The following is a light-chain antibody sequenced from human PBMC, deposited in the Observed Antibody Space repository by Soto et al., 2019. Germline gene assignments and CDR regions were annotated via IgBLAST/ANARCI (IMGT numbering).Light chain of an antibody. J-gene: IGKJ4*01. CDR1: QSVSSY. CDR3: QQRSNWPTLN. V-gene: IGKV3-11*01. Sequence: EIVLTQSPATLPLSPGERATLSCRASQSVSSYLAWYQQKPGQAPRLLIYDASNRATGIPARFSGSGSGTDFTLTISSLEPEDFAVYYCQQRSNWPTLNFGGGTKVEIK. CDR2: DAS.